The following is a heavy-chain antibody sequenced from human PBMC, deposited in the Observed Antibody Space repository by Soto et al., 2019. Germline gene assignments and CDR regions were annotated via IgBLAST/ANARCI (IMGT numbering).Heavy chain of an antibody. J-gene: IGHJ5*02. CDR3: ARGQSARSGYYVVA. CDR1: NASLTSFY. Sequence: SETLCLTCTVSNASLTSFYWSWVRLPAGKGLEWIGRFHTRGIINYHPSLTGRVIMSGDTSKNQFFLRLSSVTAADTGVYYCARGQSARSGYYVVACGQVSLGT. CDR2: FHTRGII. V-gene: IGHV4-4*07. D-gene: IGHD3-22*01.